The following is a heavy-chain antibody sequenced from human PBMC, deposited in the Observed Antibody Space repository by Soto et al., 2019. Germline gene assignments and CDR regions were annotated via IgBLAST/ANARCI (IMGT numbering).Heavy chain of an antibody. CDR1: GYTFTSYA. J-gene: IGHJ3*02. CDR2: INAGNGNT. D-gene: IGHD5-18*01. Sequence: QVQLVQSGAEVKKPGASVKVSCKAPGYTFTSYAMHWVRQAPGQRLEWMGWINAGNGNTKYSQKFQGRVTITRDTSASTAYMELSSLRSEDTAVYYCASEGGYSYGYGHSFDIWGQGTMVTVSS. CDR3: ASEGGYSYGYGHSFDI. V-gene: IGHV1-3*01.